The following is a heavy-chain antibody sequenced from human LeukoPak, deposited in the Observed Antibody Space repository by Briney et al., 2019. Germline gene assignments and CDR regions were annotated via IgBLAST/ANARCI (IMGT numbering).Heavy chain of an antibody. CDR2: ISSSSSYI. Sequence: GGSLRLSCAASGFTFSSYSMNWVRQASGKGLEWVSSISSSSSYIYYADSVKGRFTISRDNAKNSLYLQMNSLRAEDTAVYYCARGVGAVAGTENWFDPWGQGTLVTVSS. V-gene: IGHV3-21*01. CDR3: ARGVGAVAGTENWFDP. J-gene: IGHJ5*02. CDR1: GFTFSSYS. D-gene: IGHD6-19*01.